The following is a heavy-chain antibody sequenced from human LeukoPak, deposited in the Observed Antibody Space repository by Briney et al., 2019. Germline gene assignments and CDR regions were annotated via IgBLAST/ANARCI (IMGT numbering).Heavy chain of an antibody. CDR3: ARAGGIQLWLFDY. J-gene: IGHJ4*02. Sequence: GGSLRLSCAASGLTVSSKDMSWVRQAPGKGLEWVSVIYSGGSTYYADSVKGQFTISRDNSKNTLYLQMNSLRAEDTAVYYCARAGGIQLWLFDYWGQGTLVTVSS. CDR2: IYSGGST. CDR1: GLTVSSKD. V-gene: IGHV3-53*01. D-gene: IGHD5-18*01.